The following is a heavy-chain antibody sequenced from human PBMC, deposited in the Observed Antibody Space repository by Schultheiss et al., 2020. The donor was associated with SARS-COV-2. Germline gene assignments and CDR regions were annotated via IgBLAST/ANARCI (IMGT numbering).Heavy chain of an antibody. CDR1: GFTVSSNY. CDR2: ISSSSSYI. Sequence: GGSLRLSCAASGFTVSSNYMSWVRQAPGKGLEWVSSISSSSSYIYYADSVKGRFTISRDNAKNSLYLQMNSLKTEDTAVYYCARGGGYCSGGSCYLYYGMDVWGQGTTVTVSS. CDR3: ARGGGYCSGGSCYLYYGMDV. D-gene: IGHD2-15*01. J-gene: IGHJ6*02. V-gene: IGHV3-21*04.